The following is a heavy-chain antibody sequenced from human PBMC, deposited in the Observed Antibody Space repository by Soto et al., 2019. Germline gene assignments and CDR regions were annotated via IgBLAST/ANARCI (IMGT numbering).Heavy chain of an antibody. CDR2: IYWDDYK. V-gene: IGHV2-5*02. CDR3: AHRVLRTVFGLVTTTAIYFDF. CDR1: GFSLTTSGVG. D-gene: IGHD3-3*01. Sequence: QITLNESGPTQVKPRQTLTLTCTFSGFSLTTSGVGVGWIRQSPGKAPERLALIYWDDYKRYSPSLKSRLTITNDTSKSQVVLTMADLYPADTATYYCAHRVLRTVFGLVTTTAIYFDFWGQGTPVAVSS. J-gene: IGHJ4*02.